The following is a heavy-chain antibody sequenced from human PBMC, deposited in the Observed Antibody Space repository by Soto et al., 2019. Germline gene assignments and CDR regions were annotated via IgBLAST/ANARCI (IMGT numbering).Heavy chain of an antibody. CDR2: ISGSGGSM. Sequence: GGSLRLSCAASGFTFNIYAMSWVRQAPGKGLEWVSIISGSGGSMYYADSVKGRFTISRDNSKNTVYLQMNTLRAEDTAVYYCAKDWGRGGSTADYYYALDVWGQGTTVTVSS. J-gene: IGHJ6*02. CDR3: AKDWGRGGSTADYYYALDV. D-gene: IGHD1-26*01. CDR1: GFTFNIYA. V-gene: IGHV3-23*01.